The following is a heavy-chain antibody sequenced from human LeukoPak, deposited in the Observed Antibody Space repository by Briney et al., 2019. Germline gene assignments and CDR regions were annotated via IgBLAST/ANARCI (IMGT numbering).Heavy chain of an antibody. D-gene: IGHD6-19*01. CDR2: IYNTGST. V-gene: IGHV4-39*01. J-gene: IGHJ3*02. CDR3: ARHIPQWLGPDSFDN. Sequence: WETLSLTCTVSGGSFTSNAYYWGWIRQPPGKGLEWIGSIYNTGSTSYNPYLKSRVTISVDTSKNQFSLKLNSVTAADTAVFYCARHIPQWLGPDSFDNWGQGTMVTVSS. CDR1: GGSFTSNAYY.